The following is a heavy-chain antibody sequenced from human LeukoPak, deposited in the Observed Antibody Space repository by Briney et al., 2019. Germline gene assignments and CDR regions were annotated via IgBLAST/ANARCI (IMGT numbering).Heavy chain of an antibody. D-gene: IGHD2-21*02. CDR1: GGSISSSSYY. CDR2: IYTSGST. J-gene: IGHJ4*02. V-gene: IGHV4-39*07. Sequence: SETLSLTCTVSGGSISSSSYYWGWIRQPPGKGLEWIGRIYTSGSTNYNPSLKSRVTMSVDTSKNQFSLKLSSVTAADTAVYYCARDSGAYCGGDCSSADYWGQGTLVTVSS. CDR3: ARDSGAYCGGDCSSADY.